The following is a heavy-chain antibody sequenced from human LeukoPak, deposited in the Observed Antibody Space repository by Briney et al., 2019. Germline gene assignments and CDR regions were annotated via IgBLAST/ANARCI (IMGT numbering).Heavy chain of an antibody. CDR1: GYTLTELS. J-gene: IGHJ4*02. V-gene: IGHV1-24*01. CDR2: FDPEDGET. D-gene: IGHD3-3*01. CDR3: ATKIGDGLRFLEWLLYLDY. Sequence: ASVKVSCKVSGYTLTELSMHWVRQAPGKGLEWMGGFDPEDGETIYAQKFQGRVTMTEDTSTDTAYMELSSLRSEDTAVYYCATKIGDGLRFLEWLLYLDYWGQGTLVTVSS.